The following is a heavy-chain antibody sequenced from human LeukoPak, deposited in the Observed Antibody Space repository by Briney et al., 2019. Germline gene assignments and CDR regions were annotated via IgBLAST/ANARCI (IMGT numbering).Heavy chain of an antibody. J-gene: IGHJ4*02. CDR2: ITGSGGTT. CDR3: AKMQGYFDY. Sequence: GGSLRLSCAASGFTFTSYAMSWVRQAPGKGLEWVSAITGSGGTTYYADFVKGRFTISRDNSKNTLYLQMNGLRVEDTAVYYCAKMQGYFDYWGQGTLVAVSS. V-gene: IGHV3-23*01. CDR1: GFTFTSYA.